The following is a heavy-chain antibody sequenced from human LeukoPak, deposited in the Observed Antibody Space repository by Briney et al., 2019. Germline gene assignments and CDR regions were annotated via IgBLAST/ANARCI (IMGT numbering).Heavy chain of an antibody. CDR3: AREGGFSEAVDY. CDR2: INPSGGST. V-gene: IGHV1-46*01. J-gene: IGHJ4*02. D-gene: IGHD3-3*01. Sequence: ASVKVSCKASGYTFTSYYMHWVRQAPGQGLEWMGIINPSGGSTSYAQKFQGRVTMTRDTSISTAYMELSRLRSDDTAVYYCAREGGFSEAVDYWGQGTLVTVSS. CDR1: GYTFTSYY.